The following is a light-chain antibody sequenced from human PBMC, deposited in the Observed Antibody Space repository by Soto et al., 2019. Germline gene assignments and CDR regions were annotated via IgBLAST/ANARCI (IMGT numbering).Light chain of an antibody. Sequence: EIVMTQSPATLSVSPGERATLSRRASHSVRSSLAWYQQKPGQAPRLLIHGASTRATGIPGRFSGSGSGTEFTLIISSLQSEDFAVYYCQQYNEWPETFGHGTRVEIK. CDR1: HSVRSS. V-gene: IGKV3-15*01. CDR2: GAS. CDR3: QQYNEWPET. J-gene: IGKJ1*01.